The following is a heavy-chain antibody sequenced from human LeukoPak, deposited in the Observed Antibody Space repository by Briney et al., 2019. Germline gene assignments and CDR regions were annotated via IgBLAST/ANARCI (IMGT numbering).Heavy chain of an antibody. CDR2: IYTSGST. CDR1: GGSISSYY. D-gene: IGHD3-3*01. Sequence: PSETLSLTCTVSGGSISSYYWSWIRQPAGKGLEWIGRIYTSGSTDYNPSLKSRVTISVDTSKNQFSLKLSSLTAADTAVYYCARGFYDYRSGTVLGRAEYFQTWGQGTRVAVSS. V-gene: IGHV4-4*07. CDR3: ARGFYDYRSGTVLGRAEYFQT. J-gene: IGHJ1*01.